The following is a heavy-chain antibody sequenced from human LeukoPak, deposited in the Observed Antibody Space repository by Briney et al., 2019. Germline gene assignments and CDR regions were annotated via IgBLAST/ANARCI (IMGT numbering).Heavy chain of an antibody. Sequence: SETLSLTCAVYGGSFNSYYWSWIRQPPGKGLEWIGYIYYSGSTNYNPSLKSRVTISVDTSKNQFSLKLSSVTAADTAVYYCARDRYGALDYWGQGTLVTVSS. J-gene: IGHJ4*02. CDR3: ARDRYGALDY. D-gene: IGHD1-1*01. V-gene: IGHV4-59*01. CDR1: GGSFNSYY. CDR2: IYYSGST.